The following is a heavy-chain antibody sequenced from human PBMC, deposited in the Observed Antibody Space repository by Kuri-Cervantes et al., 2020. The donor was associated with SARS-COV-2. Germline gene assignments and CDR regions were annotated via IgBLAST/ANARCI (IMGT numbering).Heavy chain of an antibody. Sequence: GGSLRLSCAASGFTFSSYGMNWVRQAPGKGLEWVSSISGSSSYIYYVDSVKGRFTISRDNAKNSLYLQMNSLRAEDTAMYYCGGGRDCSSPSCYGVSDWWGQGTLVTVSS. CDR1: GFTFSSYG. D-gene: IGHD2-2*01. CDR3: GGGRDCSSPSCYGVSDW. CDR2: ISGSSSYI. J-gene: IGHJ4*02. V-gene: IGHV3-21*01.